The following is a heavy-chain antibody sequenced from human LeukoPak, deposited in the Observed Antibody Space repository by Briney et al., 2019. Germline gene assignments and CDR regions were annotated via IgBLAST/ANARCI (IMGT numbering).Heavy chain of an antibody. V-gene: IGHV4-34*01. D-gene: IGHD3-10*01. J-gene: IGHJ4*02. CDR1: GGSFSGYY. CDR2: INHSGST. CDR3: AANSADYNTLGSSYKV. Sequence: SETLSLTCAVYGGSFSGYYWSWIRQPPGKGLEWIGEINHSGSTNYIPSLKSRVTISVDTSKNQFSLKLTSVTAADTAVFYCAANSADYNTLGSSYKVWGQGTLVTVSS.